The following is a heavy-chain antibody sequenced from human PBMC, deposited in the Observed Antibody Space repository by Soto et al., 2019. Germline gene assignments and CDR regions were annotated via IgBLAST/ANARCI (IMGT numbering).Heavy chain of an antibody. CDR3: ARETGDVWCFAY. V-gene: IGHV4-34*01. CDR1: GGSFSGYY. J-gene: IGHJ4*02. CDR2: INHSGST. D-gene: IGHD7-27*01. Sequence: PSETLSLTCAVYGGSFSGYYWSWIRQPPGKGLEWIGEINHSGSTNYNPSLKSRVTISVDTSKNQFSLKLGSVTAADTAVYYCARETGDVWCFAYWGRGTLVPVSS.